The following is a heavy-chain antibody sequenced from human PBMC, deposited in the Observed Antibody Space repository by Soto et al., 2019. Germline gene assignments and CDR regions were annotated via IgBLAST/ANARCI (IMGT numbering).Heavy chain of an antibody. CDR1: GGSISSSSYY. Sequence: PSETLSLTCTVSGGSISSSSYYWGWIRQPPGKGLEWIGSIYYSGSTYYNPSLKSRVTITVDTSKNQFSLKLSSVTAADTAVYYCAMRPWGRNAFDIWGQGTMVTVSS. D-gene: IGHD7-27*01. CDR3: AMRPWGRNAFDI. J-gene: IGHJ3*02. CDR2: IYYSGST. V-gene: IGHV4-39*01.